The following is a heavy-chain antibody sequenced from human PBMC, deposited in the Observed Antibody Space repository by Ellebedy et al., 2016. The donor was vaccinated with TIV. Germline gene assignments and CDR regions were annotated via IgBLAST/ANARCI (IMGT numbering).Heavy chain of an antibody. D-gene: IGHD2-8*01. J-gene: IGHJ4*02. V-gene: IGHV1-18*04. Sequence: AASVKVSCKASGFTFNTHGLAWVPQAPGLGLGWMGWINAYAGITNYAEKFKGRVTMTTDTLTSTAYMDLRDLSSYDTAIYYCARGDRLQTWSKHFDYWGQGTVVTVTS. CDR1: GFTFNTHG. CDR3: ARGDRLQTWSKHFDY. CDR2: INAYAGIT.